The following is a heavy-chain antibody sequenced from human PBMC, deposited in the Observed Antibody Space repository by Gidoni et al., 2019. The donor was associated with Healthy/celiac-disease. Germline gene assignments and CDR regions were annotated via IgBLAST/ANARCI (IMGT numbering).Heavy chain of an antibody. V-gene: IGHV4-34*01. CDR3: ARRIAITMVRIFDI. J-gene: IGHJ3*02. D-gene: IGHD3-10*01. CDR2: INHSGST. CDR1: GGSFSGYY. Sequence: QLQLQQWGAGLLKPSETLSLTCAVYGGSFSGYYWSWIRQPPGKGLEWIGEINHSGSTNYNPSLKSRVTISVDTSKNQCSLKLSSVTAADTAVYYCARRIAITMVRIFDIWGQGTMVTVSS.